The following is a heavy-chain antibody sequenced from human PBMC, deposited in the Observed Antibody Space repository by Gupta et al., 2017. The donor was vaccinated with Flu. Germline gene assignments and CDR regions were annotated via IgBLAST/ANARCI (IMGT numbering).Heavy chain of an antibody. Sequence: EVQLVQSGAEVKKPGESLRISCKGSGYSFTSYWISWVRQMPGNGLEWMGRIDPSDSYTNYSPSFQGHVTISADKSISTAYLQWSSLKASDTAMYYCARHPMWIVVVPAAKNYYYGMDVWGQGTTVTVSS. J-gene: IGHJ6*02. D-gene: IGHD2-2*01. CDR1: GYSFTSYW. CDR2: IDPSDSYT. CDR3: ARHPMWIVVVPAAKNYYYGMDV. V-gene: IGHV5-10-1*01.